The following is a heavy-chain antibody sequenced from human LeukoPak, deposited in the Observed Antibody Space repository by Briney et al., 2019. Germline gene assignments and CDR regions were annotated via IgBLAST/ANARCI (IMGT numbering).Heavy chain of an antibody. Sequence: GGSLRLSCAASGFIFSNYWMSWVRRAPGKGLEWVANIKQDGSETYYVDSVRGRFTISRDNAKNSLYLQMNSLRADDTAIYYCARDFWGAYRVYFFDYWGQGTLVTVSS. CDR3: ARDFWGAYRVYFFDY. D-gene: IGHD3-3*01. CDR2: IKQDGSET. CDR1: GFIFSNYW. V-gene: IGHV3-7*01. J-gene: IGHJ4*02.